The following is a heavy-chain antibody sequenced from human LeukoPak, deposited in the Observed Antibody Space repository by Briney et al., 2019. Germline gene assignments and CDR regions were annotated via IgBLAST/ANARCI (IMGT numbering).Heavy chain of an antibody. CDR3: ATLVGGGTAARDDY. D-gene: IGHD6-6*01. CDR1: GFTVSSNY. CDR2: IYSGGST. J-gene: IGHJ4*02. V-gene: IGHV3-53*01. Sequence: GGSLRLSCAASGFTVSSNYMSWVRQAPGKGLEWVSVIYSGGSTYYADSVKGRFTISRDNSKNTLYLQMNSLRAEDTAVYYCATLVGGGTAARDDYWGQGTLVTVSS.